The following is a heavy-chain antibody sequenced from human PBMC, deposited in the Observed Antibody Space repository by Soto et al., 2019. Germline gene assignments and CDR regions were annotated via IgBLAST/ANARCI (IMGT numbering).Heavy chain of an antibody. V-gene: IGHV3-48*02. CDR2: ISSSSSTI. J-gene: IGHJ6*02. Sequence: GGSLRLSCAASGFTVSSNYMNWVRQAPGKGLEWVSYISSSSSTIYYADSVKGRFTISRDNAKNSLYLQMNSLRDEDTAVYYCARAVVVPAAMSGYYYYYGMDVWGQGTTVTVPS. CDR3: ARAVVVPAAMSGYYYYYGMDV. CDR1: GFTVSSNY. D-gene: IGHD2-2*01.